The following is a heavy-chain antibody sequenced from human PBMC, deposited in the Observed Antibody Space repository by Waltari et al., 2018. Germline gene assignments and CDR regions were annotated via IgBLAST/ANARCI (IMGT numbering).Heavy chain of an antibody. CDR1: GFPFGNFG. V-gene: IGHV3-30*02. Sequence: VQLEEFGGGVVPPGGSLTLSCAASGFPFGNFGIPWVRQAPGKGLEWLTFIRYGGNNKYHADSVKGRFIISRDNSKNTLYLQINSLRADDTATYYCVKDGDFFVSGYDAFDVWGQGTMVTVSS. CDR3: VKDGDFFVSGYDAFDV. J-gene: IGHJ3*01. CDR2: IRYGGNNK. D-gene: IGHD4-17*01.